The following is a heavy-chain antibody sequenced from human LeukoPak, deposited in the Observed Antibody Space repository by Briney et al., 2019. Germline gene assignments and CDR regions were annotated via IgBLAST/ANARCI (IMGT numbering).Heavy chain of an antibody. CDR2: ISGSGGST. D-gene: IGHD5-12*01. Sequence: GGSLRLSCAASGFTFSSYAMSWVRQAPGKGLEWVSAISGSGGSTYYADSVKGRFTISRDNSKNTLYLQMNSLRAEDTAVYYCAKSRGYSGYGYDYFDYWGQGTLVTVSS. J-gene: IGHJ4*02. V-gene: IGHV3-23*01. CDR1: GFTFSSYA. CDR3: AKSRGYSGYGYDYFDY.